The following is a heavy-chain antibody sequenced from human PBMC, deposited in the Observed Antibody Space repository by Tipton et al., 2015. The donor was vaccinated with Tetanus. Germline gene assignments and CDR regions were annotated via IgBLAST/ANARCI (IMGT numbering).Heavy chain of an antibody. V-gene: IGHV3-48*01. CDR3: AREGTALCYYYGLDV. CDR1: GFTFSRFA. J-gene: IGHJ6*02. D-gene: IGHD1-7*01. CDR2: ISGDGSSI. Sequence: SLRLSCVGSGFTFSRFALNWVRQAPGKGLEWVSHISGDGSSIKYADSVKGRLTTSRDDAENSLHLQMNSLRVEDTAVYYCAREGTALCYYYGLDVWGQGASVTVSS.